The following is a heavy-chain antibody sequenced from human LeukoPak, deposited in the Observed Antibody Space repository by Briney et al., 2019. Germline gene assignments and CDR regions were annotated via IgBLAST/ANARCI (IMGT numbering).Heavy chain of an antibody. CDR3: ARGNVLRFLEWLFSAFDI. D-gene: IGHD3-3*01. CDR2: MNPNSGNT. J-gene: IGHJ3*02. Sequence: ASVKVSCKASGGTFSSYTISWVRQATGQGLEWMGWMNPNSGNTGYAQKFQGRVTITRNTSISTAYMELSSLRSEDTAVYYCARGNVLRFLEWLFSAFDIWGQGTMVTVSS. V-gene: IGHV1-8*03. CDR1: GGTFSSYT.